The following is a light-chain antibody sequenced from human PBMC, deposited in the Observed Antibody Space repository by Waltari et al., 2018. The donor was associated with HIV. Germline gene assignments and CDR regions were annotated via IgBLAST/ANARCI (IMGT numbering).Light chain of an antibody. CDR3: GTWDSSLSAVG. CDR2: DNS. J-gene: IGLJ1*01. CDR1: TSNIGNSY. V-gene: IGLV1-51*01. Sequence: QSVLTQPPSVSAAPGQKVTISCSGSTSNIGNSYVSWYQRPPVTAPKLLSYDNSERPSGSPYGFSGYKSVTSATLGITGLQPGDEADYYCGTWDSSLSAVGFGTGTKVTVL.